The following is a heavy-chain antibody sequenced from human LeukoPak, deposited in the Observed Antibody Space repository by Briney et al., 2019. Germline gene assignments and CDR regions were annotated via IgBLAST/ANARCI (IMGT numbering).Heavy chain of an antibody. V-gene: IGHV3-30*02. CDR2: IRYDGSNK. Sequence: PGGSLRLSCAASGFTFSSYGMHWVRQAPGKGLEWVAFIRYDGSNKYYADSVKGRFTISRDNSRNTVYLQMNSLRAEDTAVYYCATETWKDWGQGTLVTVSS. D-gene: IGHD1-1*01. CDR3: ATETWKD. J-gene: IGHJ4*02. CDR1: GFTFSSYG.